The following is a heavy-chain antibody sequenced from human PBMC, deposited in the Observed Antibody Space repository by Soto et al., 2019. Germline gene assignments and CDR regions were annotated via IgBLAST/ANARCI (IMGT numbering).Heavy chain of an antibody. J-gene: IGHJ4*02. D-gene: IGHD3-22*01. V-gene: IGHV1-69*02. CDR1: GGTFSSYT. CDR2: IIPILGIA. Sequence: GASVKVSCKASGGTFSSYTISWVRQAPGQGLEWMGRIIPILGIANYAQKFQGRVTMTADKSTSTAYMELRSLRSDDTAVYYCARIIDSSGYYPTTRFADYWGQGTLVTVSS. CDR3: ARIIDSSGYYPTTRFADY.